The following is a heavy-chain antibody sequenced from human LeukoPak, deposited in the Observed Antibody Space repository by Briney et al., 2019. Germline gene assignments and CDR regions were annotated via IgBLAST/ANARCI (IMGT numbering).Heavy chain of an antibody. J-gene: IGHJ4*02. Sequence: SETLSLTCTVSGGSISSGSYYWSWIRQPAGKGLEWIGRIYTSGSTNYNPSLKSRVTISVDTSKNQFSLKLSSVTAADTAVYYCARGPASYSSSWGDWGQGTLVTVST. D-gene: IGHD6-13*01. V-gene: IGHV4-61*02. CDR2: IYTSGST. CDR1: GGSISSGSYY. CDR3: ARGPASYSSSWGD.